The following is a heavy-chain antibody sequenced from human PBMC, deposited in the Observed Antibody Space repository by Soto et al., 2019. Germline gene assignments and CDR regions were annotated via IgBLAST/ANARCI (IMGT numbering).Heavy chain of an antibody. Sequence: PSETLSLTCTVSGGSISSYYWSWIRQPPGKGLEWIGYIYYSGSTNYNPSLKSRVTITKDTSKNQVVLTMTNMDPVDTATYYCAHNYVWFDPWGQGTLVTVSS. V-gene: IGHV4-59*01. D-gene: IGHD1-1*01. CDR1: GGSISSYY. J-gene: IGHJ5*02. CDR3: AHNYVWFDP. CDR2: IYYSGST.